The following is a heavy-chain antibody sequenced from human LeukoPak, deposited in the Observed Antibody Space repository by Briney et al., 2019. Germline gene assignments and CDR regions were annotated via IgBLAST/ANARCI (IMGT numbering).Heavy chain of an antibody. J-gene: IGHJ4*02. D-gene: IGHD5-18*01. V-gene: IGHV3-23*01. CDR2: ISGSGGST. CDR1: GFTFSSYA. CDR3: AKGIYGYSYGLFDY. Sequence: GGSLRLSCAASGFTFSSYAMSRVRQAPGKGLEWVSAISGSGGSTYYADSVKGRFTISRDNSKNTLYLQMNSLRAEDTAVYYCAKGIYGYSYGLFDYWGQGTLVTVSS.